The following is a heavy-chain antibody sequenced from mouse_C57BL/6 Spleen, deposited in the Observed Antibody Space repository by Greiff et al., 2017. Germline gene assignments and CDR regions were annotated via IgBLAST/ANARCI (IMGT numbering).Heavy chain of an antibody. Sequence: EVQLQQSGPELVKPGASVKISCKASGYTFTDYYMNWVKQSHGKSLEWIGDINPNNGGTSYNQKFKGKATLTVAKSSSTAYMELRSLTSEDSAVYYCARTGTSDFDYWGQGTTLTVSS. CDR1: GYTFTDYY. D-gene: IGHD4-1*01. CDR3: ARTGTSDFDY. J-gene: IGHJ2*01. CDR2: INPNNGGT. V-gene: IGHV1-26*01.